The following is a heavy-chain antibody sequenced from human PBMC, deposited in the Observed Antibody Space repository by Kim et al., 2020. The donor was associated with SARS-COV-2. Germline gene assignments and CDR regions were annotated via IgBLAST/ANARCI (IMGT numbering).Heavy chain of an antibody. Sequence: SETLSLTCTVSGGSISSSSYYWGWIRQPPGKGLEWIGSIYYSGSTYYSPSLKSRVTISVDTSKNQFSLKLSSVTAADTAVYYCARSAMVIGPGQRWNYWGQGTLVTVSS. J-gene: IGHJ4*02. V-gene: IGHV4-39*01. D-gene: IGHD5-18*01. CDR3: ARSAMVIGPGQRWNY. CDR1: GGSISSSSYY. CDR2: IYYSGST.